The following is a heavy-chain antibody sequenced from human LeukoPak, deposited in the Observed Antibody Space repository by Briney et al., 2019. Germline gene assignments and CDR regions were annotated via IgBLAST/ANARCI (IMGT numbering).Heavy chain of an antibody. V-gene: IGHV1-2*02. CDR2: INPNSGGT. CDR1: GYTFTGYY. CDR3: ARDFRCSSTSCPRYWFDP. Sequence: SVKVSCKASGYTFTGYYMHWVRQAPGQGLEWMGWINPNSGGTNYAQKFQGRVNMTRDTSISTAYMELSRLRSDDTAVYYCARDFRCSSTSCPRYWFDPWGQGTLVTVSS. D-gene: IGHD2-2*01. J-gene: IGHJ5*02.